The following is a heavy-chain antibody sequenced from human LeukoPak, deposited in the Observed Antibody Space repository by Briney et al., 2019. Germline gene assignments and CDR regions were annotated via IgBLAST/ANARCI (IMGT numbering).Heavy chain of an antibody. Sequence: ASVKVSCKASGYSFSSHDINWVRQATGQGLEWMGWMNPKSGNTDHAQKFQGRVTMSRNTSISVAYLELSSLRSEDTAVYYCARDRRGLAYCGGDCYWFDPWGQGTLVTVSS. CDR2: MNPKSGNT. V-gene: IGHV1-8*01. J-gene: IGHJ5*02. D-gene: IGHD2-21*02. CDR1: GYSFSSHD. CDR3: ARDRRGLAYCGGDCYWFDP.